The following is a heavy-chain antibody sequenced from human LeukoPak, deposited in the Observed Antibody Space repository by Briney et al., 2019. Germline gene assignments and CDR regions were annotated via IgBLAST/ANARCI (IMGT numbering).Heavy chain of an antibody. J-gene: IGHJ4*02. CDR3: TRDVTATPVY. CDR1: GFTLRSYW. V-gene: IGHV3-74*01. Sequence: PGGSLRLSCAASGFTLRSYWMHWVRQGPGKGLAWVSRINSDGSSTAYADSVKGRFTISRDNAKNTLYLQMNSLRVEDTAVYYCTRDVTATPVYWGQGTLVTVSS. D-gene: IGHD2-15*01. CDR2: INSDGSST.